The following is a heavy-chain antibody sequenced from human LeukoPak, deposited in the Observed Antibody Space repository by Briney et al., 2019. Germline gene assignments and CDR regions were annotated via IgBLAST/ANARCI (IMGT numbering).Heavy chain of an antibody. V-gene: IGHV1-69*05. CDR3: AREGRRITMVRGVNYFDY. J-gene: IGHJ4*02. D-gene: IGHD3-10*01. CDR2: IIPIFGTA. Sequence: GASVKVSCKASGGTFSSYAISWVRQAPGQGLEWMGRIIPIFGTANYAQKFQGRVTTTTDESTSTAYMELSSLRSEDTAVYYCAREGRRITMVRGVNYFDYWGQGTLVTVSS. CDR1: GGTFSSYA.